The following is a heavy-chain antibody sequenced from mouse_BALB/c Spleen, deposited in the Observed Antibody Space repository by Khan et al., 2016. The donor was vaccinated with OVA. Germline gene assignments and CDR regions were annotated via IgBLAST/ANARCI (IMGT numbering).Heavy chain of an antibody. Sequence: QVELVESGPGLVAPSQNLSITCTVSGFSLSDYGVSWIRQPPGKGLEWLGVIWGGGSTYYNSALKSRLSISKDNSKSQVFLKMSSLQSDYTAMFYCAKGVWSYYYTVDYWGQGTSVTVSS. CDR3: AKGVWSYYYTVDY. CDR2: IWGGGST. J-gene: IGHJ4*01. CDR1: GFSLSDYG. V-gene: IGHV2-6-5*01.